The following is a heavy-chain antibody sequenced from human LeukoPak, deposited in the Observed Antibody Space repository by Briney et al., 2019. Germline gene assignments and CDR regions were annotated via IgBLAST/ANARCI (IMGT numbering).Heavy chain of an antibody. CDR3: ARHFPYCGGDCPYYYMDV. J-gene: IGHJ6*03. D-gene: IGHD2-21*02. CDR2: IYSSETT. Sequence: SETLSLTCSVSGDSISSDYWSWIRQPPGKGLEWIGNIYSSETTKYNPSLRNRATISGDTSKNQFSLKLSSVTAADTAVYYCARHFPYCGGDCPYYYMDVWGKGTTVTVSS. V-gene: IGHV4-4*09. CDR1: GDSISSDY.